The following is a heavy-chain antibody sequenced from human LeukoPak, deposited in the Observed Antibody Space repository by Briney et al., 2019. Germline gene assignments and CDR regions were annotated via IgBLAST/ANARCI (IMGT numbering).Heavy chain of an antibody. Sequence: GGSLRLSCAASGFTFSSYWMSWVRQAPGKGLEWVANIKQDGSEKYYVDSVKGRFTISRDNAKNSLYLQTNSLRAEDTAVYYCAREDRGCSSTSCYEVYYYYMDVWGKGTTVTVSS. CDR3: AREDRGCSSTSCYEVYYYYMDV. CDR1: GFTFSSYW. J-gene: IGHJ6*03. CDR2: IKQDGSEK. D-gene: IGHD2-2*01. V-gene: IGHV3-7*01.